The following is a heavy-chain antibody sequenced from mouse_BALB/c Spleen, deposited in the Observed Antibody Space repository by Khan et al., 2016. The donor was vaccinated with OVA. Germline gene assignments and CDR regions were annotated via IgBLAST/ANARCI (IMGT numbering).Heavy chain of an antibody. CDR1: GFSLTTYG. Sequence: QVQLKQSGPGLVAPSQSLSITCTVSGFSLTTYGVTWVRQPPGKGLEWLGVIWGDGNTDYHSALISRLSISKDNSESQVFLKLNSLLTDDTASYYCAKSFYSHYYAMDYWGQGTSVTVSP. V-gene: IGHV2-3*01. CDR2: IWGDGNT. CDR3: AKSFYSHYYAMDY. D-gene: IGHD2-1*01. J-gene: IGHJ4*01.